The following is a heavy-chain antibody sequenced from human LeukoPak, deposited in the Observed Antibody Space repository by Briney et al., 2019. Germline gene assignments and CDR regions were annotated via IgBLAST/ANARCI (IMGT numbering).Heavy chain of an antibody. J-gene: IGHJ3*02. Sequence: GGSLRLSCAASGFTFDDYAMHWVRQAPGKGLEWVSLISGDGGSTSYADSVKGRFTISKDNSKNSLYLQMNSLRTEDTAFYYCARVLMTTVTISTFDIWGQGTMVTVSS. CDR3: ARVLMTTVTISTFDI. D-gene: IGHD4-17*01. CDR2: ISGDGGST. CDR1: GFTFDDYA. V-gene: IGHV3-43*02.